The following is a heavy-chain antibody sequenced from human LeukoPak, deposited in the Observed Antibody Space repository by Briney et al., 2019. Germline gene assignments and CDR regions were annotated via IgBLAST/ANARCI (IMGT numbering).Heavy chain of an antibody. J-gene: IGHJ4*02. CDR2: ISSSGLTM. CDR3: ARRTTGDDY. D-gene: IGHD4-17*01. Sequence: GRSLRLSCAASGFTFSSYGMHWVRQAPGKGLEWVSYISSSGLTMYYADSVKGRFIISRDNAKNSLYLQMNSLRAEDTAVYYCARRTTGDDYWGQGILVTVSS. V-gene: IGHV3-48*04. CDR1: GFTFSSYG.